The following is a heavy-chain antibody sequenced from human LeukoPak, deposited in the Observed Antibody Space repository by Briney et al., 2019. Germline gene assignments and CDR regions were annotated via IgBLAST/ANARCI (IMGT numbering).Heavy chain of an antibody. V-gene: IGHV3-7*01. CDR3: ARLYYDYVWGSYPAEGVAAFDI. Sequence: GGSLRLSCAASGFTFSSYGMHWVRQAPGKGLEGVANIKQDGSEKYYVDSVKGRFTISRDNAKNSLYLQMNSLRAEDTAVYYCARLYYDYVWGSYPAEGVAAFDIWGQGTMVTVSS. D-gene: IGHD3-16*02. J-gene: IGHJ3*02. CDR1: GFTFSSYG. CDR2: IKQDGSEK.